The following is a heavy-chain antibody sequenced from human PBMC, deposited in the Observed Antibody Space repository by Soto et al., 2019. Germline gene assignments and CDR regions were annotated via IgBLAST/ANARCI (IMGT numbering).Heavy chain of an antibody. J-gene: IGHJ4*02. CDR2: ISAYNGNT. V-gene: IGHV1-18*01. CDR3: ATHGRTALGPNYFDY. D-gene: IGHD5-18*01. CDR1: GYTFTSYG. Sequence: QVQLVQSGAEVKKPGASVKVSCKASGYTFTSYGISWGRQAPGQGLEWMGWISAYNGNTNYAQKLQGRVTMTTDTSTSKAYIELRSLRSDDTAVYYCATHGRTALGPNYFDYWGQGTLVTVSA.